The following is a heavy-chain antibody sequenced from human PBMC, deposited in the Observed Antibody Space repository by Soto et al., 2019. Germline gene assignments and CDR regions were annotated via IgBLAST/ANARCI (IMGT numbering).Heavy chain of an antibody. V-gene: IGHV3-33*01. Sequence: QVQLVESGGGVVQPGTSLRLSCAASGFIFSSYGMHWVRQAPGKGLEWASVIWYDGTNKYYADSVKGRFTISRDNSKNTVYLQMDSLRAEDTAVYYCVRSSGSHGPGYFQNWGQGTLVTVSS. CDR3: VRSSGSHGPGYFQN. CDR1: GFIFSSYG. CDR2: IWYDGTNK. D-gene: IGHD2-15*01. J-gene: IGHJ1*01.